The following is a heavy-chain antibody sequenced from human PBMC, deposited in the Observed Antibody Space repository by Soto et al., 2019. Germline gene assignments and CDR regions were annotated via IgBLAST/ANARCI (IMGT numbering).Heavy chain of an antibody. J-gene: IGHJ4*02. V-gene: IGHV1-18*01. D-gene: IGHD1-26*01. CDR1: GYTFTSYG. Sequence: QVLLVQSGAEVKKPGASVKVSCKASGYTFTSYGISWVRQSPGQGLEWMGWISGYNGNTKYAQKLQSRVTMTTDTSTSTAYMEPRSLRSDDTAVYYCARDLGGQIVDYWGQETLVTVSS. CDR2: ISGYNGNT. CDR3: ARDLGGQIVDY.